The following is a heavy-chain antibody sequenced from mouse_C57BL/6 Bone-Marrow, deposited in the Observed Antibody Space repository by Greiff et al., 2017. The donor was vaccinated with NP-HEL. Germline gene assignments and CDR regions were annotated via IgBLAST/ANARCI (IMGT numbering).Heavy chain of an antibody. D-gene: IGHD1-1*01. CDR3: AREDYGRSYWYFDV. Sequence: EVQLVESGPGLVKPSQSLSLTCSVTGYSITSGYYWNWIRQFPGNKLEWMGYISYDGSNNYNPSLKNRISITRDTSKNQFFLKLNSVTTEDTATYYCAREDYGRSYWYFDVWGTGTTVTVSS. CDR2: ISYDGSN. J-gene: IGHJ1*03. CDR1: GYSITSGYY. V-gene: IGHV3-6*01.